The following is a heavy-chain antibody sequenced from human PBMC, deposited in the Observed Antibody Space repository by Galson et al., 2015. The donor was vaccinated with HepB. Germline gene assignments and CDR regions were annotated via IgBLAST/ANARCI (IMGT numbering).Heavy chain of an antibody. Sequence: SLRLSCAASGFNFNSFSMNWVRQAPGKGLEWVSYISSSSIYPNYADSVKGRFTMSRDNAKNSLYLQMNSLRAEDTAVYYCARGYESNNYFDYWGQGTLVTVSS. CDR2: ISSSSIYP. CDR3: ARGYESNNYFDY. D-gene: IGHD2-2*01. J-gene: IGHJ4*02. V-gene: IGHV3-21*05. CDR1: GFNFNSFS.